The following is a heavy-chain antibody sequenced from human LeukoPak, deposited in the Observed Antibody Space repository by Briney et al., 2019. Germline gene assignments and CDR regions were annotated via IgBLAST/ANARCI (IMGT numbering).Heavy chain of an antibody. CDR2: INQVESEK. D-gene: IGHD3-10*01. CDR1: GFTFSGYG. Sequence: GGSLRLSCAASGFTFSGYGMHWVRQAPGKGPEWVANINQVESEKYSVDSVKGRFTISRDNAKNSVYLQMKNLRAEDTALYYCARLSAYYYGSYFYYYMDVWGKGTTVTVSS. J-gene: IGHJ6*03. CDR3: ARLSAYYYGSYFYYYMDV. V-gene: IGHV3-7*01.